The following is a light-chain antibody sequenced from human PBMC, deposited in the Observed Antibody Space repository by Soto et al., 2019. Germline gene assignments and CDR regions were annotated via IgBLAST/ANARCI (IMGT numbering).Light chain of an antibody. CDR3: QQFGNSLYT. Sequence: EIVLTQSPGTLSLSLGERATLSCRASQSVSSSYLAWYQQKPGQAPRLLIHDASSSATGIPDRFSGSGSGTDFTLNISRLEPEDFAVYYCQQFGNSLYTFGQGTKLEIK. CDR1: QSVSSSY. J-gene: IGKJ2*01. CDR2: DAS. V-gene: IGKV3-20*01.